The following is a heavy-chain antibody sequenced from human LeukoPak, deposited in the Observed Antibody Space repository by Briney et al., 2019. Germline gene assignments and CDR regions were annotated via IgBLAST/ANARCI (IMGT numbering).Heavy chain of an antibody. CDR1: GGSISSYY. CDR3: ARDSGLLWFGEPVNDAFDI. Sequence: PSETLSLTCTVSGGSISSYYWSWIRQPPGKGLEWIGYIYYSGSTDYNPSLKSRVTISVDTSKNQFYLKLSSVTAADKAVYYCARDSGLLWFGEPVNDAFDIWGQGTMVTVSS. CDR2: IYYSGST. V-gene: IGHV4-59*01. D-gene: IGHD3-10*01. J-gene: IGHJ3*02.